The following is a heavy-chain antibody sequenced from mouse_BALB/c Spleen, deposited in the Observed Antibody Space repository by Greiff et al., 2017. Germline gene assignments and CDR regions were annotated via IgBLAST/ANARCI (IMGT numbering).Heavy chain of an antibody. V-gene: IGHV1S81*02. J-gene: IGHJ3*01. Sequence: QVQLQQPGAELVKPGASVKLSCKASGYTFTSYWMHWVKQRPGQGLEWIGEINPSNGRTNYNEKFKSKATLTVDKSSSTAYMQLSSLTSEDSAVYDYARDRYDVGAWFDYWGQGTLVTVSA. CDR3: ARDRYDVGAWFDY. CDR1: GYTFTSYW. CDR2: INPSNGRT. D-gene: IGHD2-12*01.